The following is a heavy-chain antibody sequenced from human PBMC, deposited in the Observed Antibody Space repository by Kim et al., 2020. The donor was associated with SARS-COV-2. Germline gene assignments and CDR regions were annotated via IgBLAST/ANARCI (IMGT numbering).Heavy chain of an antibody. J-gene: IGHJ4*02. Sequence: ASVKVSCKASGYTFTNYAINWVRQAPGQGLEYMGWINSNTGNPTYAQGFTGRFVFSLDTAVSTAYLQINSLKAADTAVYFCARDRAASTVVMIDYWGQGTLVTVSS. CDR1: GYTFTNYA. CDR2: INSNTGNP. D-gene: IGHD2-21*01. V-gene: IGHV7-4-1*02. CDR3: ARDRAASTVVMIDY.